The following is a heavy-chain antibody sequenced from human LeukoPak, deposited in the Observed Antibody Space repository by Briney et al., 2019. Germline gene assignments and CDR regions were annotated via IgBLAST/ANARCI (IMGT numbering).Heavy chain of an antibody. J-gene: IGHJ4*02. D-gene: IGHD4-17*01. CDR2: ISGSGGST. CDR1: GFTFSSYA. CDR3: AKEIWPTVTTPGHTHFDY. V-gene: IGHV3-23*01. Sequence: GSLRLSCAASGFTFSSYAMSWVRQAPGEWLEWVSAISGSGGSTYYADSVKGRFTISRDNSKNTLYLQMNSLRAEDTAVYYCAKEIWPTVTTPGHTHFDYWGQGTLVTVSS.